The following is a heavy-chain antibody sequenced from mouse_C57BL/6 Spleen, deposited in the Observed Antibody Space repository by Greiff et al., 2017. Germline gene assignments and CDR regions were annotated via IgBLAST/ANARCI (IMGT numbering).Heavy chain of an antibody. CDR2: INYDGSST. D-gene: IGHD1-1*01. Sequence: EVHLVESEGGLVQPGSSMKLSCTASGFTFSDYYMAWVRQVPEKGLEWVANINYDGSSTYYLDSLKSRFIISRDNAKNILYLQMSSLKSEDTATYYCARVPYYYGSSYFDYWGQGTTLTV. V-gene: IGHV5-16*01. CDR3: ARVPYYYGSSYFDY. CDR1: GFTFSDYY. J-gene: IGHJ2*01.